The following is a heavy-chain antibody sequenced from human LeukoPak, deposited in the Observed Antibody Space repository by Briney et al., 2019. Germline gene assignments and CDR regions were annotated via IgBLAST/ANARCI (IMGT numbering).Heavy chain of an antibody. V-gene: IGHV1-8*01. CDR2: MSPNSGDT. D-gene: IGHD3-10*01. CDR1: GYTFTSYD. J-gene: IGHJ4*02. Sequence: EASAKVSCKASGYTFTSYDFNWVRQATGQRPEWMGWMSPNSGDTGYAQKFQDRVTMTRNTSISTAYMELSSLRSEDTAVYYCARARESLTLLSDPDYWGQGTLVTVSS. CDR3: ARARESLTLLSDPDY.